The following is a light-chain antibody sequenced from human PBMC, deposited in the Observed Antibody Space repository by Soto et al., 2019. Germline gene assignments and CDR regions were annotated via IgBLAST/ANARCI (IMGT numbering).Light chain of an antibody. CDR3: HQYNNWPWT. J-gene: IGKJ1*01. Sequence: ETVMTQSPVTLSLSPGDTATLSCRASQRVSSHLAWYQQNTGQAPRLLIYAESTRATGIPARFSGSGSETEFTLTIRRLQSEDSALYYCHQYNNWPWTCGQGTKVDIK. CDR1: QRVSSH. CDR2: AES. V-gene: IGKV3-15*01.